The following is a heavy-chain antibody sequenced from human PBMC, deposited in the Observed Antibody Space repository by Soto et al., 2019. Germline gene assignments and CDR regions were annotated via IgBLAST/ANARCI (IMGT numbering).Heavy chain of an antibody. J-gene: IGHJ6*04. CDR1: GFTFSSYG. CDR3: ARDLGYSSSSGYYYYGMDV. CDR2: IWYDGSNK. D-gene: IGHD6-6*01. Sequence: PGGSLRLSCAASGFTFSSYGMHWVRQAPGKGLEWVAVIWYDGSNKYYADSVKGRFTISRDNSKNTLYLQMNSLRAEDTAVYYCARDLGYSSSSGYYYYGMDVWGKGTTVTVSS. V-gene: IGHV3-33*01.